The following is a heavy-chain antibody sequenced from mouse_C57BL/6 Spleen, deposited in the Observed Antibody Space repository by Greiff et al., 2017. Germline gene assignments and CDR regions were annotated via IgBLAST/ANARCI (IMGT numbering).Heavy chain of an antibody. CDR1: GYTFTSYW. CDR3: ARTRTAVDY. V-gene: IGHV1-52*01. J-gene: IGHJ2*01. CDR2: IDPSDSDT. Sequence: QVQLQQPGAELVRPGSSVKLSCKASGYTFTSYWMHWVKQRPIQGLEWIGNIDPSDSDTHYNQKFKDKATLTVDKSSSTAYMQLSSLTSEDSAVYYCARTRTAVDYWGQGTTLTVSS.